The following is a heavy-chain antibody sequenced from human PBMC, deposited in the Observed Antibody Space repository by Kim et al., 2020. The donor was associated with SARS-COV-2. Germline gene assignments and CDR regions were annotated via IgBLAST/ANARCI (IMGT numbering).Heavy chain of an antibody. V-gene: IGHV4-34*01. CDR1: GGSFSGYY. J-gene: IGHJ6*02. CDR2: VNHSEST. Sequence: SETLSLTCAVSGGSFSGYYWSWIRQRQGPGLEWNGEVNHSESTNYNPSLKSRVTISVDTSKNQFYLKLSPVTAADTAVYYCARDILTGYYGTEEQYYYYYGMDVWGQGTTVTVSS. CDR3: ARDILTGYYGTEEQYYYYYGMDV. D-gene: IGHD3-9*01.